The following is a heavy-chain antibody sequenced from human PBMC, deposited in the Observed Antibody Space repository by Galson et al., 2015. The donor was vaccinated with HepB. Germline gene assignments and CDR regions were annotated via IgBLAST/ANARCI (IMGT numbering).Heavy chain of an antibody. CDR3: ARVVGGAALGYYYYYYMDV. D-gene: IGHD6-6*01. CDR1: GGSISSGDYY. CDR2: IYYSGSS. Sequence: TLSLTCTVSGGSISSGDYYWSWIRQPPGKGLEWIGYIYYSGSSFYNPSLKSRVSISGDTSKNQFSLKLSSVISADTAVYYCARVVGGAALGYYYYYYMDVWGTGTTVTVSS. V-gene: IGHV4-30-4*01. J-gene: IGHJ6*03.